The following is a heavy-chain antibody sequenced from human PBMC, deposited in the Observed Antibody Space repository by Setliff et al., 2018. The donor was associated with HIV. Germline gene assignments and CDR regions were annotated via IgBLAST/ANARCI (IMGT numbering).Heavy chain of an antibody. CDR3: ARRAGPGGMDV. CDR2: IYGDGSDP. CDR1: GYKFTDYW. Sequence: PGESLKISCKGFGYKFTDYWVGWVRQMPGEGLEWMGVIYGDGSDPRYSPSFQGQVTISVDRSINTAYLQWSSLKASDTAIYYCARRAGPGGMDVWGQGTTVTVSS. V-gene: IGHV5-51*01. J-gene: IGHJ6*02.